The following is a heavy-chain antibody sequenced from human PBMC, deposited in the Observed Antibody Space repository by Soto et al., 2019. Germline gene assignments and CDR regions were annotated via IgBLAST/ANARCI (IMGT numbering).Heavy chain of an antibody. CDR3: VKERYAQLWLEDYGMDV. Sequence: GGSLRLSCAASGFAFSSYGIHWVRQAPGKGLEWVALISYDGTDKYYADSVKGRFTISRDNSKNTLYLQMSSLGPEDTAVYYCVKERYAQLWLEDYGMDVWGQGTTVTVSS. D-gene: IGHD5-18*01. V-gene: IGHV3-30*18. CDR1: GFAFSSYG. J-gene: IGHJ6*02. CDR2: ISYDGTDK.